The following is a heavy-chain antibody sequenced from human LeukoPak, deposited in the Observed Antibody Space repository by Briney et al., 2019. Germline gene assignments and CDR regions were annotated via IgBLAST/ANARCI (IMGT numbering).Heavy chain of an antibody. V-gene: IGHV3-7*03. D-gene: IGHD6-25*01. CDR2: IHPDGSEK. CDR1: GFTFSSHW. CDR3: ARDDGSRAVDN. J-gene: IGHJ4*02. Sequence: GGSLRLSCAVSGFTFSSHWMRWLRQAPGKGPEWVANIHPDGSEKYYVDSVKGRFAVSRDNAKNSLYLQMNNLRVEDTAVYYCARDDGSRAVDNWGQGTLVTVSS.